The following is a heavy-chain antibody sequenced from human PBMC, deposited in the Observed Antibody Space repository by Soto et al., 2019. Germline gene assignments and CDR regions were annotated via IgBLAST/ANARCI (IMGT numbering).Heavy chain of an antibody. J-gene: IGHJ4*02. CDR2: ISFDGSNK. CDR3: ARPPDYYESSGYYSYFDY. D-gene: IGHD3-22*01. Sequence: VQLVESGGGVVQPGRSLRLSCVASGFTFSNHGVHWVRQAPGKGLEWVAVISFDGSNKYYADSVKGRFTISRDNSKNTLYLHMDSLRPEDTAVYYCARPPDYYESSGYYSYFDYWGQGTLVTVSS. CDR1: GFTFSNHG. V-gene: IGHV3-30*03.